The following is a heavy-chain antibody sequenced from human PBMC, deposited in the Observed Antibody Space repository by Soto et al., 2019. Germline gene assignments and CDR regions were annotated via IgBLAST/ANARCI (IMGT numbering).Heavy chain of an antibody. J-gene: IGHJ6*02. CDR2: IIPVFGTA. CDR1: GGTFNSYA. D-gene: IGHD3-16*01. Sequence: QVQLVQSGAEVKKPGSSVRVSCKASGGTFNSYAISWVRQAPRQGLEWMGGIIPVFGTANYAQKFQGRVTITADESTSTAYMELSSLNSEDTAVYYCARGRFAYTSSRSPMDVWGQGTTVTVSS. CDR3: ARGRFAYTSSRSPMDV. V-gene: IGHV1-69*12.